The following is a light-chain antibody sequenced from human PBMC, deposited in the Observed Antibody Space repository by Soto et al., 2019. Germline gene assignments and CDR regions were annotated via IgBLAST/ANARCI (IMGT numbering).Light chain of an antibody. V-gene: IGKV1-6*01. CDR3: LQDYDYPRT. CDR2: AAS. Sequence: AILMTQSPSSLSASVGDRVTITCRASQGIRDELGWYQQKAGKAPNLLISAASRLQSGVPSRFSGRGSGTDFTLTISSLQPEDFATYYCLQDYDYPRTFGQGTKVDIK. CDR1: QGIRDE. J-gene: IGKJ1*01.